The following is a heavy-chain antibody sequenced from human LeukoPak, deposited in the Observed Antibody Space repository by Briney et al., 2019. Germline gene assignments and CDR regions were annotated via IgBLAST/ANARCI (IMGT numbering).Heavy chain of an antibody. Sequence: SETLSLTCTVSGGSISSSSYYWGWIRQPPGKGLEWIGSIYYSGSTYYNPSLKSRVTISVDTSKNQFSLKLSSVTAADTAVYYCARGAKDLYSNYEAFNWFDPWGQGTLVTVSS. CDR1: GGSISSSSYY. V-gene: IGHV4-39*07. CDR3: ARGAKDLYSNYEAFNWFDP. D-gene: IGHD4-11*01. J-gene: IGHJ5*02. CDR2: IYYSGST.